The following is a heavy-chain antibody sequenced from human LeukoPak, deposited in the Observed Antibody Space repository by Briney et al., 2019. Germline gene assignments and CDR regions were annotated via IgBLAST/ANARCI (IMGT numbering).Heavy chain of an antibody. CDR1: GFTFSSYA. D-gene: IGHD6-19*01. CDR3: AKDANHKWLAYYYGMDV. V-gene: IGHV3-23*01. J-gene: IGHJ6*02. CDR2: ISGSGGST. Sequence: GGSLRLSCAASGFTFSSYAMSWVRQAPGKGLEWVSAISGSGGSTYYADSVRGRFTISRDNSKNTLYLQMNSLRAEDTAVYYCAKDANHKWLAYYYGMDVWGQGTTVTVSS.